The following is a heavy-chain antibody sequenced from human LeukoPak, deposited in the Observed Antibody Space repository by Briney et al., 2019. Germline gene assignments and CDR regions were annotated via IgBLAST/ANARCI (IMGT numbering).Heavy chain of an antibody. Sequence: TGGSLRLSCAASGFTFSSYAMSWVRQAPGRGLEWVSTISGSGASPYYAVSVKGRFTISRDNSKNTLYLQMSRLRAEDTAVYYCAKFARYCSGGSCYLWDSWGQGTPVTVSS. D-gene: IGHD2-15*01. CDR3: AKFARYCSGGSCYLWDS. V-gene: IGHV3-23*01. CDR1: GFTFSSYA. J-gene: IGHJ4*02. CDR2: ISGSGASP.